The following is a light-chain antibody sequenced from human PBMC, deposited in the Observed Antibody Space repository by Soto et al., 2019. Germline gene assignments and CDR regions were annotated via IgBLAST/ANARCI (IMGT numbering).Light chain of an antibody. Sequence: EIVLTQSPATLSLSPGERATLSCRASQSVGDYLAWYQHKPGQAPRLLIYDTSNRATDIPARFSGSGSGTDFTLTISSLESEDFAVYYCQHRSNWAWTFGQGTKVEV. CDR3: QHRSNWAWT. J-gene: IGKJ1*01. CDR2: DTS. CDR1: QSVGDY. V-gene: IGKV3-11*01.